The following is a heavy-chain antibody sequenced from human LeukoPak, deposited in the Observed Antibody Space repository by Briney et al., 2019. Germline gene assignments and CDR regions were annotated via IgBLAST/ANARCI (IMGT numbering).Heavy chain of an antibody. CDR2: INHSGST. CDR3: ARDHVFRNDHNWFDP. Sequence: PSETLSLTCAVYGGSFSGYYWSWIRQPPGKGLEWIGEINHSGSTYYNPSLKSRVTISVDRSKNQFSLKLSSVTAADTAVYYCARDHVFRNDHNWFDPWGQGTLVTVSS. CDR1: GGSFSGYY. V-gene: IGHV4-34*01. D-gene: IGHD1-1*01. J-gene: IGHJ5*02.